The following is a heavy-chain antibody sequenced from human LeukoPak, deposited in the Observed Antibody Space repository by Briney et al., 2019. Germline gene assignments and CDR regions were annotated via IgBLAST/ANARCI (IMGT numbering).Heavy chain of an antibody. CDR2: ISYDGSNK. CDR3: AKDETAEMVYAPPWFDY. J-gene: IGHJ4*02. CDR1: GFTFSSYG. D-gene: IGHD2-8*01. V-gene: IGHV3-30*18. Sequence: PGRSLRLSCAASGFTFSSYGMHWVRQAPGKGLEWVAVISYDGSNKYYADSVKGRFTISRDNSKNTLYLQMDSLRAEDTAVYYCAKDETAEMVYAPPWFDYWGQGTLVTVSS.